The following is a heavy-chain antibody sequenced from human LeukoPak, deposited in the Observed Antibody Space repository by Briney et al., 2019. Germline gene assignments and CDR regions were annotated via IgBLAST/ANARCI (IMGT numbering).Heavy chain of an antibody. CDR2: INHSGST. CDR1: GGSFSGYY. J-gene: IGHJ2*01. D-gene: IGHD5-18*01. V-gene: IGHV4-34*01. CDR3: ARRGMVNPRLWYFDL. Sequence: SETLSLTCAVYGGSFSGYYWSWIRQPPGKGLEWVGEINHSGSTNYNPSLKSRVTISVDTSKNQFSLKLSSVTAADTAVYYCARRGMVNPRLWYFDLWGRGTLVTVSS.